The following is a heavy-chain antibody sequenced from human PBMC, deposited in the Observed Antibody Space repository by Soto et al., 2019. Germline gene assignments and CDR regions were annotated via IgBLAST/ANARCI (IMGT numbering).Heavy chain of an antibody. J-gene: IGHJ4*02. D-gene: IGHD3-22*01. V-gene: IGHV3-33*01. CDR1: GFTFSSYG. CDR2: IWYDGSNK. Sequence: HPGGSLRLSCAASGFTFSSYGMHWVRQAPGKGLEWVAVIWYDGSNKYYADTVKGRFTISRDNSKNTLYLQMNSLRAEDTAVYYCARDHSWRKVVNPFDYWGQGTLVTVSS. CDR3: ARDHSWRKVVNPFDY.